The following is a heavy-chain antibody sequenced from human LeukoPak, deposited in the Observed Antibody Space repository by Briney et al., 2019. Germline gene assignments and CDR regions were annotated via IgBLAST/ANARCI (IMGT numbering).Heavy chain of an antibody. V-gene: IGHV4-39*07. CDR2: ISYSGST. CDR3: ARANPQLGY. J-gene: IGHJ4*02. Sequence: SETLSLTCTVSGGSISSYYWGWIRQPPGKGLEWIGTISYSGSTYYSSSLKSRVTITVDTSKNQFSLKLISVTAADTAVYYCARANPQLGYWGQGTLVTVSS. D-gene: IGHD5-24*01. CDR1: GGSISSYY.